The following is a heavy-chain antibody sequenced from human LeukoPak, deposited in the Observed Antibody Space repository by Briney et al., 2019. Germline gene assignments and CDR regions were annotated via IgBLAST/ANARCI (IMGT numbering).Heavy chain of an antibody. CDR2: INPNSGDT. Sequence: ASVKVSCKASGYTFTGYYMHWVRQAPGQGLEWMGRINPNSGDTDHAQTFQGRVTMTRDTSISTAYMELSRLRSDDTAVYYCARGLQLWSSDYWGQGTLVTVSS. CDR3: ARGLQLWSSDY. J-gene: IGHJ4*02. D-gene: IGHD5-18*01. V-gene: IGHV1-2*06. CDR1: GYTFTGYY.